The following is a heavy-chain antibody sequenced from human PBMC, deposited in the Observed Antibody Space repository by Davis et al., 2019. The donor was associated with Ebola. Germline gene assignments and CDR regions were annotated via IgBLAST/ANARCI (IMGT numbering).Heavy chain of an antibody. D-gene: IGHD6-13*01. CDR2: ISYTGRT. CDR1: GASISSYF. J-gene: IGHJ4*02. CDR3: ARDDAAGGLGYFDY. Sequence: MPSETLSLTCSVSGASISSYFWGWIRQPPGKELEWIGYISYTGRTNYNPSLKSRVTISTDTSKNQFFLKLTSVTAADTAEYYCARDDAAGGLGYFDYWSQGTLVTVSS. V-gene: IGHV4-59*01.